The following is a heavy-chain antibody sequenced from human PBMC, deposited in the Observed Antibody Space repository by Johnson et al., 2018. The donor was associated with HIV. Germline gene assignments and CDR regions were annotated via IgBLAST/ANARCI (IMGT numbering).Heavy chain of an antibody. D-gene: IGHD3-22*01. CDR2: IGTAGDT. Sequence: VQLVESGGGLVQPGGSLRLSCAASGFTFDDFAMHWVRQATGKGLEWVSAIGTAGDTYYPGSVKGRFTISRENAKNSLYLQMNSLRAGDTAVYYCARGRAMVVAYDAFGIWGPGTWVTVSS. CDR1: GFTFDDFA. V-gene: IGHV3-13*01. J-gene: IGHJ3*02. CDR3: ARGRAMVVAYDAFGI.